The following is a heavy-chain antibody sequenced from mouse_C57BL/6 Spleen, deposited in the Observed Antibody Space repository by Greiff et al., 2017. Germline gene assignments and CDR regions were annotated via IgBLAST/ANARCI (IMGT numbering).Heavy chain of an antibody. CDR1: GYTFTDYE. D-gene: IGHD3-2*02. J-gene: IGHJ4*01. CDR2: IDPETGGN. CDR3: ADSSGYVDY. V-gene: IGHV1-15*01. Sequence: QVQLQQSGAELVRPGASVTLSCKASGYTFTDYEMHWVQQTPVHGLEWIGAIDPETGGNAYNQKFKGKAILTADRSSSTAYMELRSLTSEDSAVYYCADSSGYVDYWGQGTSVTVSS.